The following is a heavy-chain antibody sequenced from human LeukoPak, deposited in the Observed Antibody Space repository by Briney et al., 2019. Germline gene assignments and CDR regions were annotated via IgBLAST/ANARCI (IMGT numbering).Heavy chain of an antibody. Sequence: PGGSLRLSCEVSGFMFRTYWMDWVRQAPGRGLEWVANINQDGSEKYYVDSVKGRFTISRDNTKNSLYLQMNSLRAEDTAVYYCAKVTATIKGSYYYYMDVWGKGTTVTVSS. CDR3: AKVTATIKGSYYYYMDV. V-gene: IGHV3-7*03. J-gene: IGHJ6*03. CDR1: GFMFRTYW. CDR2: INQDGSEK. D-gene: IGHD5-24*01.